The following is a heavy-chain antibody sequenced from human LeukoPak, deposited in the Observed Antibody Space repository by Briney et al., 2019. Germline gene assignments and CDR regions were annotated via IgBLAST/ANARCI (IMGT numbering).Heavy chain of an antibody. CDR2: IIPIFGTA. J-gene: IGHJ4*02. CDR3: ARSRKDDYVWGSYGY. CDR1: GGTFSSYA. Sequence: SVKVSCKASGGTFSSYAISWVRQAPGQGLEWMGGIIPIFGTANYAQKFQGRVTIITDESTSTAYMELSSLRSEDTAVYYCARSRKDDYVWGSYGYWGQGTLVTVSS. D-gene: IGHD3-16*01. V-gene: IGHV1-69*05.